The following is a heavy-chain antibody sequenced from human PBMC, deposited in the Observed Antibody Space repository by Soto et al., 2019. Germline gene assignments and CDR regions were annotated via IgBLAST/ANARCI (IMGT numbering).Heavy chain of an antibody. CDR2: SYSSGNT. CDR1: GDSISSSSYY. J-gene: IGHJ4*02. D-gene: IGHD6-19*01. Sequence: SETLSLTCTVSGDSISSSSYYWGWIRQPPGKGLEWIGASYSSGNTYYNPSLKSRVTISVDMSKNQFSLKLTSVTAADTAVYFCANLVGYTSGRSFDYWGQGTLVTVSS. V-gene: IGHV4-39*01. CDR3: ANLVGYTSGRSFDY.